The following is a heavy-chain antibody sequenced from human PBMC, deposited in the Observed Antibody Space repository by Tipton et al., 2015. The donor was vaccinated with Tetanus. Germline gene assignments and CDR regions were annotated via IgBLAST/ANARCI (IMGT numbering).Heavy chain of an antibody. Sequence: AWVRQAPGKGLEWIGNVYYNGNTYYNASLESRVTISIDRSRNQFSLKVTSVTAADTAVYYCATQTDNWFDPWGQGILVTVSS. CDR3: ATQTDNWFDP. J-gene: IGHJ5*02. CDR2: VYYNGNT. V-gene: IGHV4-39*01.